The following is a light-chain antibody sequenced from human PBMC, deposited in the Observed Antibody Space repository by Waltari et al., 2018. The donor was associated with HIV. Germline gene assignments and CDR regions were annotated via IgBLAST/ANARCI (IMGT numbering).Light chain of an antibody. V-gene: IGLV1-40*01. Sequence: QSVLTQAPSVSGAPGQRVTISCTGSSSNIGAGYDVHWYQQLPGTAPKLLIYGNSNRPSGVPDRISGSKSGTSASLAITGLQAEDEADYYGQSYDSSLSGSVFGGGTKLTVL. CDR2: GNS. CDR1: SSNIGAGYD. CDR3: QSYDSSLSGSV. J-gene: IGLJ3*02.